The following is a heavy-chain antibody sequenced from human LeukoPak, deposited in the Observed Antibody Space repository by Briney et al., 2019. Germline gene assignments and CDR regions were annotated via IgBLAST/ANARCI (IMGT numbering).Heavy chain of an antibody. D-gene: IGHD3-10*01. Sequence: PGGSLRLSCAASGFTFSSYSMNWVRQAPGKGLEWVSYISSSSNYINYADSVKGRFTISRDNAKNSLYLQMNSLRAEDTAVYYCARDESLVRGAAFDYWRQGTLVTVSS. V-gene: IGHV3-21*01. CDR3: ARDESLVRGAAFDY. CDR2: ISSSSNYI. J-gene: IGHJ4*02. CDR1: GFTFSSYS.